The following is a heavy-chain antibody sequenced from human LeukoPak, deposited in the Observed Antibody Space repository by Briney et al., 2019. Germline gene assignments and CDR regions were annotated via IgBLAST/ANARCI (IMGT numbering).Heavy chain of an antibody. CDR1: GFTFSSYS. CDR3: ARGTSAGGPISPFDF. D-gene: IGHD6-13*01. CDR2: ISTSSSYI. J-gene: IGHJ4*02. V-gene: IGHV3-21*01. Sequence: GGSLRLSCAASGFTFSSYSMNWVCQAPGKGLEWVSSISTSSSYIYYGDSVKGRFTISRDNAKNSLYLQMNSLRAEDTAVYYCARGTSAGGPISPFDFWGQGTVVTVSS.